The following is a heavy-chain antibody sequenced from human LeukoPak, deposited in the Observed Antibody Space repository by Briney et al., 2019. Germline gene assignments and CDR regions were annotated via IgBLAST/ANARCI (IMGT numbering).Heavy chain of an antibody. V-gene: IGHV4-59*08. CDR2: IYYSGRT. Sequence: SETLSLTCTVSGGSITSHYWSWIRQAPGKGLEWIGFIYYSGRTKYNPSLQSRVTISLDTSEKKFSLKVTSVTAADTAVYYCARIEYYYYYMDVWGKGTTVTVSS. J-gene: IGHJ6*03. CDR3: ARIEYYYYYMDV. CDR1: GGSITSHY.